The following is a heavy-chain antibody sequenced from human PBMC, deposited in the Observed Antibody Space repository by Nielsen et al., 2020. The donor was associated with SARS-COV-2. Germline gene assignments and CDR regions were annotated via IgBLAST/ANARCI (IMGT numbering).Heavy chain of an antibody. D-gene: IGHD3-3*01. CDR1: GYTFTSYG. CDR3: AREYYDFWSGHRGETNYFDY. V-gene: IGHV1-18*01. Sequence: ASVKVSCKASGYTFTSYGISWVRQAPGQGLEWMGWISAYNGNTNYAQKLQGRVTMTTDTSTSTAYMELRSLRSDDTAVYYCAREYYDFWSGHRGETNYFDYWGQGTLVTASS. J-gene: IGHJ4*02. CDR2: ISAYNGNT.